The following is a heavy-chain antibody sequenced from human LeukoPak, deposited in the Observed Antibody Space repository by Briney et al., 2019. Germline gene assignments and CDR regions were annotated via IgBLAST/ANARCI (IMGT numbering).Heavy chain of an antibody. CDR3: ASEAGDAFDI. D-gene: IGHD6-13*01. V-gene: IGHV4-39*07. Sequence: SETLSLTCTVSGGSISSSSYYWGWIRQPPGKGLEWIGSIYYSGSTYYNPSLKSRVTISVDTSKNQFSLKLSSVTAADTAVYYCASEAGDAFDIWGQGTMVTVSS. CDR2: IYYSGST. CDR1: GGSISSSSYY. J-gene: IGHJ3*02.